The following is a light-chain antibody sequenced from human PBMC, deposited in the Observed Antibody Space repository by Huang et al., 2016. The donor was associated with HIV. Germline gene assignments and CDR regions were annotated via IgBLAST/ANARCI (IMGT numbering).Light chain of an antibody. J-gene: IGKJ3*01. CDR1: QSVRSN. CDR3: QQYDNWPPFT. V-gene: IGKV3-15*01. CDR2: DAS. Sequence: EIVMTQSPGTLSVSPGERATLSCRASQSVRSNLAWYQQKPGQAPRLLIYDASTRATGVPARVSGSGSWTQFTLSISSLQSEDFAVCYCQQYDNWPPFTFGPGTKVDIK.